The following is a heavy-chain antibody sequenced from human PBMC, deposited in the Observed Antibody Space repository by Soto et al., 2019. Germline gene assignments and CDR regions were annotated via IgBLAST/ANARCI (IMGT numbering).Heavy chain of an antibody. V-gene: IGHV3-48*03. CDR2: ISCSGASK. CDR3: TFLWFGEFHFETFDI. Sequence: EVQLVESGGGLVQPGGSMKVSCAASGVTFSSYEVNWVRQAPGKGLEWVSSISCSGASKYYAESVKGRFTISRDNNQNLVNLQKNSQRAEDTPIYYFTFLWFGEFHFETFDIWGQGTMFTVAS. J-gene: IGHJ3*02. CDR1: GVTFSSYE. D-gene: IGHD3-10*01.